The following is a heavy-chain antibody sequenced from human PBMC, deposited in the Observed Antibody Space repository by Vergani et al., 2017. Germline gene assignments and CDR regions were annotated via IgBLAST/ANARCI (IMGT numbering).Heavy chain of an antibody. D-gene: IGHD3-9*01. V-gene: IGHV1-46*01. CDR1: GYTFTSYY. CDR2: INPSGGST. Sequence: QVQLVQSGAEVKKPGASVKVSCKASGYTFTSYYMHWVRQAPGQGLEWMGIINPSGGSTSYAQKFQGRVTMTRDTSTSTVYLELSSLRSEDTAVYYCARDGYDILTGYTFDYWGQGTLVTVSS. J-gene: IGHJ4*02. CDR3: ARDGYDILTGYTFDY.